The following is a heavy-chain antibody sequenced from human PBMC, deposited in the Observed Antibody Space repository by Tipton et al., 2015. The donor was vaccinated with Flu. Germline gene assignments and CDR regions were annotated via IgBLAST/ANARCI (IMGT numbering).Heavy chain of an antibody. V-gene: IGHV4-61*01. CDR3: ARFPLHVDTP. J-gene: IGHJ3*01. CDR2: LYYGGKT. CDR1: GASVSSGTYY. Sequence: LRLSCTVSGASVSSGTYYWSWVRQPPGKGLEWIGWLYYGGKTNYNPSLKSRVSISGHSSKNQFTLTLSSVTAADTAVYFCARFPLHVDTPWGQGTMVTVST. D-gene: IGHD5-18*01.